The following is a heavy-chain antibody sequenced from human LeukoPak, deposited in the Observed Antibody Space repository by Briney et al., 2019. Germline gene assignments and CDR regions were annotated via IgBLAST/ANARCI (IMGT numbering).Heavy chain of an antibody. V-gene: IGHV3-48*01. D-gene: IGHD5-24*01. Sequence: GGSLRLSCEASGFTFSSYSMNWVRQAPGKGLEWVSYISSSSSTIYYADSVKGRFTISRDNAKNSLYLQMNSLRAEDTAVYYCARTQLRWLQSGPKPSIDYWGQGTLVTVSS. CDR3: ARTQLRWLQSGPKPSIDY. J-gene: IGHJ4*02. CDR2: ISSSSSTI. CDR1: GFTFSSYS.